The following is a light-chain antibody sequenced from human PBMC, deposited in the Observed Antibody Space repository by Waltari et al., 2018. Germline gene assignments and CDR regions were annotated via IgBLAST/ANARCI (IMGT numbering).Light chain of an antibody. CDR2: WTS. CDR3: QQYYSTWT. J-gene: IGKJ1*01. Sequence: DIVMTQSPDSLAVSLGERATINCTSSQSVLYSTNTQSYVAWYQQKPGQPPKLPIYWTSTRESGVPDRFSGSGSGTDFTLTISNLQAEDVAVYYCQQYYSTWTFGQGTKVEIK. V-gene: IGKV4-1*01. CDR1: QSVLYSTNTQSY.